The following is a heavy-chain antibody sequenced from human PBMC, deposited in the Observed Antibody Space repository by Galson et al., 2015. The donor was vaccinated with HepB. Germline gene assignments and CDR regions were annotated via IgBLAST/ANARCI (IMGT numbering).Heavy chain of an antibody. Sequence: SLRLSCAASGFTFSSYGMHWVRQAPGKGLKWMGVIWYDGSNKYYADSVKGRFTISRDNSKNTLFLQMNSLRVEDTGIYYCARDRGFHSDSPAYWGQGTMVIVS. CDR2: IWYDGSNK. J-gene: IGHJ4*02. V-gene: IGHV3-33*01. CDR1: GFTFSSYG. CDR3: ARDRGFHSDSPAY. D-gene: IGHD1-26*01.